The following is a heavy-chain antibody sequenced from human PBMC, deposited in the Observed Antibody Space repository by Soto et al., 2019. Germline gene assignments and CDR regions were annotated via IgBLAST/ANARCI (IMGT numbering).Heavy chain of an antibody. CDR3: AAAPYYNFWSGYSWSDP. J-gene: IGHJ5*02. Sequence: GASVKDSCKASGFTFTSSAVQWVRQARGQRLEWIGWIVVGSGNTNYAQKFQERLTITRDMSTSTAYMELSSLRSEDTAVYYCAAAPYYNFWSGYSWSDPWGQGTLVTVSS. CDR1: GFTFTSSA. CDR2: IVVGSGNT. D-gene: IGHD3-3*01. V-gene: IGHV1-58*01.